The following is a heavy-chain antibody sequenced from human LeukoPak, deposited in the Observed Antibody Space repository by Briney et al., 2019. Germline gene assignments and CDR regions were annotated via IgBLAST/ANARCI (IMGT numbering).Heavy chain of an antibody. CDR1: GYTFTGYY. Sequence: GASVKVSCKTSGYTFTGYYMHWVRQAPGQGLEWMGWINPNSGGTNYAQKFQGRVTMTRDTSISPAYMELSRLRSDDTDVYYCAVANMVRGVWSYFDGNWFDPWGQGTLVTVSS. CDR3: AVANMVRGVWSYFDGNWFDP. D-gene: IGHD3-10*01. V-gene: IGHV1-2*02. J-gene: IGHJ5*02. CDR2: INPNSGGT.